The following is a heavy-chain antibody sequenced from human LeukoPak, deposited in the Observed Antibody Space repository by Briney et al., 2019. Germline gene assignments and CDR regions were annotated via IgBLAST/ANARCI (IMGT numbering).Heavy chain of an antibody. CDR2: VRSTCSDSIL. CDR3: VRTATHYTVTTPTRYYHMDV. D-gene: IGHD4-17*01. V-gene: IGHV3-33*01. CDR1: GFTFSDYD. J-gene: IGHJ6*03. Sequence: QPGGSLRLSCAASGFTFSDYDMNWFRQAPGKGLEWVALVRSTCSDSILEYSDSVRGRFTGARADSKNTLFLHRTRLAVEDVSSYHCVRTATHYTVTTPTRYYHMDVWGKGTTVTVSS.